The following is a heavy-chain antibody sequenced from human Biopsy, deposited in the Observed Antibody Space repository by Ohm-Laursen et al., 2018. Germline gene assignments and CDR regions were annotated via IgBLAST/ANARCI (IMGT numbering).Heavy chain of an antibody. Sequence: GTLSLTYTVSGGSISGYHWSWIRKSPGQGLEWLAYISYAGGNTSNPSINGRATIFLDTSKNQFSLRLIYVTAADTAVYYCARMPHFDYWGQGILVTVSS. CDR1: GGSISGYH. CDR3: ARMPHFDY. V-gene: IGHV4-59*01. CDR2: ISYAGGN. D-gene: IGHD2-2*01. J-gene: IGHJ4*02.